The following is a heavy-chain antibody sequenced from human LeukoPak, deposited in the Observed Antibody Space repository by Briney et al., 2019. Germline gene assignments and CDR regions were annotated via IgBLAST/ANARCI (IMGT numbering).Heavy chain of an antibody. D-gene: IGHD3-22*01. J-gene: IGHJ3*02. CDR3: ARERRDSSGYKGFFGRFFDI. CDR2: IIPIFGTA. V-gene: IGHV1-69*13. CDR1: GGTFSSYA. Sequence: GASVKVSCKASGGTFSSYAISWVRQAPGQGLEWMGGIIPIFGTANYAQKFQGRVTITADESTSTAYMELSSLRSEDTAVYYCARERRDSSGYKGFFGRFFDIWGQGTMVTVSS.